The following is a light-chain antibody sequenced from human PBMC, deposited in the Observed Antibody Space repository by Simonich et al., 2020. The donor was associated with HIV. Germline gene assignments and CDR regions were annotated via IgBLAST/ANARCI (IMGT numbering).Light chain of an antibody. Sequence: DIQMTQSPSSLSASVGDRVTITCRANKGISNSLAWYQQKPGKAPKLLLYAASRLESGVPFRFSGSGSGTDYTLTISNLQPEDFATYYCQQYYNFPSFGPGTKVDVK. CDR1: KGISNS. CDR3: QQYYNFPS. CDR2: AAS. J-gene: IGKJ3*01. V-gene: IGKV1-NL1*01.